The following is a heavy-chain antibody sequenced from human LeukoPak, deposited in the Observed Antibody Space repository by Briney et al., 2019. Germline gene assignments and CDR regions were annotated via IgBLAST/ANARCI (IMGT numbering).Heavy chain of an antibody. D-gene: IGHD3-10*01. V-gene: IGHV4-59*11. CDR3: ARGATFRGTYYMDV. CDR1: GGPISTHY. J-gene: IGHJ6*03. Sequence: SETLSLTCIVSGGPISTHYWSWSRQPPGKGLEWIGYNDYSGSTNYNPSLKSRVTVSVDTSKNQFSLKLNSVTAADTAVYYCARGATFRGTYYMDVWGKGTTVTVSS. CDR2: NDYSGST.